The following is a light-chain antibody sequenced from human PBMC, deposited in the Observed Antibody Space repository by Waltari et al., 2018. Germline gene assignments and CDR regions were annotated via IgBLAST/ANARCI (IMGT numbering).Light chain of an antibody. V-gene: IGLV2-11*01. CDR1: SSYGGRFDY. CDR2: DVN. CDR3: CSYAGSYTFV. J-gene: IGLJ1*01. Sequence: QSALTQPRSVSGPPGQSVTIPCTATSSYGGRFDYVSWFQQYPGKAPKLMIYDVNKRPSGVPHRFSGSKSGNTASLTISGLQAEDEADYYCCSYAGSYTFVFGTGTKVTVL.